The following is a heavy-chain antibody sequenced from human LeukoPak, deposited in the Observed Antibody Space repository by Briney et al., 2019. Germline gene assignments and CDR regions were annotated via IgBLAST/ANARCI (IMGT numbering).Heavy chain of an antibody. CDR1: GFTVSTNY. CDR2: LYHGGST. Sequence: GGSLRLSCAASGFTVSTNYMSWVRQAPGKGLEWVSVLYHGGSTYYADSVKGRFTISRDNAKNTLYLLMNSLRAEDTAVYYCARDEGTYGMDVWGQGTTVTVSS. V-gene: IGHV3-53*01. CDR3: ARDEGTYGMDV. D-gene: IGHD1-1*01. J-gene: IGHJ6*02.